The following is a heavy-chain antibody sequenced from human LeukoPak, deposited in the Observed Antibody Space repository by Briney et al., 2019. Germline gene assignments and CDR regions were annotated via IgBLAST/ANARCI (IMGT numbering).Heavy chain of an antibody. CDR2: ISGSGGYT. V-gene: IGHV3-23*01. J-gene: IGHJ6*02. CDR3: ARGPYYYGSGSYLPLGYYYGMDV. Sequence: GGSLRLSCAASGFTFSSYAMSWVRQAPGKGLEWVSAISGSGGYTYYVDSVKGRFTISRDNSKNALYVQMNSLRAEDTAVYYCARGPYYYGSGSYLPLGYYYGMDVWGQGTTVTVSS. CDR1: GFTFSSYA. D-gene: IGHD3-10*01.